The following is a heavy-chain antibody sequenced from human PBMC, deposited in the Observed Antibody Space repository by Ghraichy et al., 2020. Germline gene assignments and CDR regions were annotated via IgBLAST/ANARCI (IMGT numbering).Heavy chain of an antibody. Sequence: ASVKVSCKASGYTFTSYGISWVRQAPGQGLEWMGWISAYNGNTNYAQKLQGRVTMTTDTSTSTAYMELRSLRSDDTAVYYCARDYRGSGYYYGDNWFDPWGQGTLVTVSS. D-gene: IGHD3-22*01. J-gene: IGHJ5*02. V-gene: IGHV1-18*01. CDR2: ISAYNGNT. CDR3: ARDYRGSGYYYGDNWFDP. CDR1: GYTFTSYG.